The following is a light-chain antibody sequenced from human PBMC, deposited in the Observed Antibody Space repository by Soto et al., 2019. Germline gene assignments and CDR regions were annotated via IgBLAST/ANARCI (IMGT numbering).Light chain of an antibody. V-gene: IGKV3-15*01. CDR2: DAS. J-gene: IGKJ4*01. CDR3: QQYNDWPPLT. Sequence: EIMMTQSPATVSVSPGERATLSCRASQSIRTNVAWYQQKPGQALRLLIYDASTRATGLSSRFSGSGSGTEFSLTISSLQSEHVANYYCQQYNDWPPLTFGGGTRLQI. CDR1: QSIRTN.